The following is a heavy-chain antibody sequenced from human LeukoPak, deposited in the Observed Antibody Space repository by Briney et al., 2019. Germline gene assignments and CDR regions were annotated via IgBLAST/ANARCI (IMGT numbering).Heavy chain of an antibody. CDR1: GFTFSGSA. CDR2: ISGSGGST. D-gene: IGHD6-19*01. CDR3: AKDTGVAGTSVFSDY. J-gene: IGHJ4*02. V-gene: IGHV3-23*01. Sequence: SGGSLRLSCAASGFTFSGSAMHWVRQAPGKGLEWVSAISGSGGSTYYADSVKGRFTISRDNSKNTLYLQMNSLRAEDTAVYYCAKDTGVAGTSVFSDYWGQGTLVTVSS.